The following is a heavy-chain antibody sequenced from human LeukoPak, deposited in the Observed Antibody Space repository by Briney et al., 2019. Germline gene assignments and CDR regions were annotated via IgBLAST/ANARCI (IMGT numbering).Heavy chain of an antibody. CDR2: VSGSGGST. CDR1: GFTFSSYA. Sequence: PGGSLRLSCAASGFTFSSYAMSWVRQAPGKGLQWVSQVSGSGGSTYYADSVKGRFTISRDNSKKTLYLQMNSLRAEDTAVYYCAKSVGYGDYADWFDPWGQGTLVTVSS. D-gene: IGHD4-17*01. J-gene: IGHJ5*02. CDR3: AKSVGYGDYADWFDP. V-gene: IGHV3-23*01.